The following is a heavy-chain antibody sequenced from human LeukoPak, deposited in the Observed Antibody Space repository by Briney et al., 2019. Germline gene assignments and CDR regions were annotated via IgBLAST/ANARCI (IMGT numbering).Heavy chain of an antibody. Sequence: GTSLRLSCTAPGFAFSSYAIHWIRQAPGKGLEWVALVWHDGSNRYYSEAVKGRFTISRDNSKNTVYLQINSLRAEETAVYYCARELFGSGSCPDYWGQGTRVSVSS. CDR3: ARELFGSGSCPDY. CDR1: GFAFSSYA. V-gene: IGHV3-33*01. J-gene: IGHJ4*02. D-gene: IGHD3-10*01. CDR2: VWHDGSNR.